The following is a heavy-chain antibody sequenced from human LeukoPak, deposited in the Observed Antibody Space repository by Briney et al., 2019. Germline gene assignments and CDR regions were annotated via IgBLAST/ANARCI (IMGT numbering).Heavy chain of an antibody. D-gene: IGHD6-25*01. V-gene: IGHV3-23*01. Sequence: GGSLRLSCTASGFAFGDYVMSWVRQAPGKGLDWVSSISGSGAGTYYADSVKGRFTISRDNSKNTLYLQMNSLRAEDTAVYYCAKSIAAAFYSWGQGTLVTVSS. CDR1: GFAFGDYV. CDR2: ISGSGAGT. CDR3: AKSIAAAFYS. J-gene: IGHJ4*02.